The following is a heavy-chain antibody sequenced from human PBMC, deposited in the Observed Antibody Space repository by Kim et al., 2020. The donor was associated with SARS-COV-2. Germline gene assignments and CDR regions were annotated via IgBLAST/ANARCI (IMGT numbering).Heavy chain of an antibody. D-gene: IGHD3-22*01. V-gene: IGHV1-18*01. CDR1: GYTFRNYG. J-gene: IGHJ1*01. CDR3: ARDGDYYDNSVFQY. Sequence: ASVKVSCKASGYTFRNYGFTWMRQAPGQGLEWMGWISAYDGNTKYAQNLQGRVTMTTDTSTSTAYMELRSLRSEDTAVYYCARDGDYYDNSVFQYWGQGTLVIVSS. CDR2: ISAYDGNT.